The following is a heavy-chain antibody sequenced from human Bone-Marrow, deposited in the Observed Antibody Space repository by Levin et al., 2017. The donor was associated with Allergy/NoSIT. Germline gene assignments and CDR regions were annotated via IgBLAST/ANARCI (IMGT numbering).Heavy chain of an antibody. V-gene: IGHV3-30-3*01. D-gene: IGHD3-22*01. CDR2: ISYDGSNK. J-gene: IGHJ4*02. Sequence: GGSLRLSCAASGFTFSSYAMHWVRQAPGKGLEWVAVISYDGSNKYYADSVKGRFTISRDNSKNTLYLQMNSLRAEDTAVYYCARDGYDDSSGYWGQGTLVTVSS. CDR1: GFTFSSYA. CDR3: ARDGYDDSSGY.